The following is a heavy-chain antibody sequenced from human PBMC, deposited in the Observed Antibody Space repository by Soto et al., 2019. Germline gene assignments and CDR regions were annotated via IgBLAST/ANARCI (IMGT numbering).Heavy chain of an antibody. Sequence: ASVKVSCKASGYTFTSYAMHWVRQAPGQRLEWKGWINAGNGNTKYSQKFQGRVTITRDTSASTAYMELSSLRSDDTAVYYCARDKSQYYDFWSGYSYYFDYWGQGTLVTVSS. CDR3: ARDKSQYYDFWSGYSYYFDY. J-gene: IGHJ4*02. V-gene: IGHV1-3*01. D-gene: IGHD3-3*01. CDR1: GYTFTSYA. CDR2: INAGNGNT.